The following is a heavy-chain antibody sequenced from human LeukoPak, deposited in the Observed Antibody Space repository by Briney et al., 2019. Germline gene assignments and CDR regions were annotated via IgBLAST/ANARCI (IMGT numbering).Heavy chain of an antibody. Sequence: GGSLRLSCAASGFTFSSYGMHWVRQAPGKGLEWVAVISYDGSNKYYADSVKSRFTISRDNSKNTLYLQMNSLRAEDTAVYYCAKLGVISSDFDYWGQGTLVTVSS. J-gene: IGHJ4*02. CDR3: AKLGVISSDFDY. D-gene: IGHD3-10*01. V-gene: IGHV3-30*18. CDR1: GFTFSSYG. CDR2: ISYDGSNK.